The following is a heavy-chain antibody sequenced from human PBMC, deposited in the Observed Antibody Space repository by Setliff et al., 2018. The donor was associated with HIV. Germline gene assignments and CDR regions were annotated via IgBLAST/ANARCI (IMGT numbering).Heavy chain of an antibody. Sequence: ASVKVSCKASGYTFSGYYLHWVRRAPGQGLEWMGWINPNSGATNYAQNFQGRVTMTRDTSISTAYMELSSLRSDDTAIYYCARFDPCSGVCSYDSHYYYYMDVWGKGTAVTVSS. CDR1: GYTFSGYY. J-gene: IGHJ6*03. CDR3: ARFDPCSGVCSYDSHYYYYMDV. D-gene: IGHD2-21*01. V-gene: IGHV1-2*02. CDR2: INPNSGAT.